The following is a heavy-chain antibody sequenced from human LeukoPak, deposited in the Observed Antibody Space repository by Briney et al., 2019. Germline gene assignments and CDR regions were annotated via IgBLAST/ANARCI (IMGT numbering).Heavy chain of an antibody. D-gene: IGHD6-6*01. CDR3: ARGGPGLDTSASSSLDY. V-gene: IGHV3-66*02. CDR1: GFSVSHYY. Sequence: GGSLRLSCAASGFSVSHYYMSWVRQTPGKGLEWVSVLYRRGGTYYADSVKGRFTISRDNSKNTLYLQMNSLRVEDTAVYYCARGGPGLDTSASSSLDYWGQGTLVTVSS. J-gene: IGHJ4*02. CDR2: LYRRGGT.